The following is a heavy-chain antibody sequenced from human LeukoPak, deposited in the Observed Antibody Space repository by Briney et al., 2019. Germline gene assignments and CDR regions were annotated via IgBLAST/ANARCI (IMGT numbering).Heavy chain of an antibody. CDR1: GFTFSSYS. CDR2: IYSGGST. V-gene: IGHV3-66*01. CDR3: ARDAGYGILTPGAFDV. J-gene: IGHJ3*01. Sequence: PGGSLRLSCAASGFTFSSYSMTWVRQAPGKGLDWVSVIYSGGSTFYADSVKGRFSISRDNSKNTLYLQMNSLRAEDTAVYYCARDAGYGILTPGAFDVWGQGTMVTVSS. D-gene: IGHD3-9*01.